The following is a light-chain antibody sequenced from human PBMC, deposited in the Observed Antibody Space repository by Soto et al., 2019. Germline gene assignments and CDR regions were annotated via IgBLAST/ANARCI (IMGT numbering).Light chain of an antibody. J-gene: IGKJ1*01. V-gene: IGKV1-5*03. CDR2: KAS. Sequence: DLQMTQSPSTLSASVGDRVTITCRASQSISSWLAWYQQKPGTAPNLLIYKASTLQGGVPSRFSGSGSGTEFTLTISSLQPDDSAIYYCQQYSDNWTFGQGTKVEIK. CDR1: QSISSW. CDR3: QQYSDNWT.